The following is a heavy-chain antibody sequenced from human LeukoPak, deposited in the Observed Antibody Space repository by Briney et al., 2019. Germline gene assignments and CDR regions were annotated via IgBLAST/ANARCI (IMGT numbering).Heavy chain of an antibody. CDR3: ARGLERRPPYDY. J-gene: IGHJ4*02. CDR1: GYTFTSYG. V-gene: IGHV1-18*04. CDR2: INAGNGNT. D-gene: IGHD1-1*01. Sequence: ASVKVSCKASGYTFTSYGISWVRQAPGQGLEWMGWINAGNGNTKYSQKFQGRVTITRDTSASTAYMELSSLRSEDTAVYYCARGLERRPPYDYWGQGTLVTVSS.